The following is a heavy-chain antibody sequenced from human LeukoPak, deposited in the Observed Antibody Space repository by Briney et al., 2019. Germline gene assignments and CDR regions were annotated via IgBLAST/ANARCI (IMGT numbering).Heavy chain of an antibody. CDR2: IYPGDSDT. CDR3: ARRYLNWAVRFGDAFDI. J-gene: IGHJ3*02. V-gene: IGHV5-51*01. D-gene: IGHD7-27*01. Sequence: GESLKISCKGSGYSFTCYWIGWVRQMPGKGLEWMGIIYPGDSDTRDSPSFQGQATISADKSISTAYLQWSSLKASDTAMYYCARRYLNWAVRFGDAFDIWGQGTMVTVSS. CDR1: GYSFTCYW.